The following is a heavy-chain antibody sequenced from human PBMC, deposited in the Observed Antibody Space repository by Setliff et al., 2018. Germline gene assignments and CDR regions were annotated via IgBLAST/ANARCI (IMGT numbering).Heavy chain of an antibody. D-gene: IGHD3-3*01. J-gene: IGHJ4*01. Sequence: GGSLRLSCAASGFTLSTYAMSWVRQAPGRGLEWVSGISATGSNTYYADSVKGRFTISRDNSKNTLFLQMNSLRADDTAIYYCAKSPHDFWSGRVFFDHWGQGILVTVSS. V-gene: IGHV3-23*01. CDR1: GFTLSTYA. CDR3: AKSPHDFWSGRVFFDH. CDR2: ISATGSNT.